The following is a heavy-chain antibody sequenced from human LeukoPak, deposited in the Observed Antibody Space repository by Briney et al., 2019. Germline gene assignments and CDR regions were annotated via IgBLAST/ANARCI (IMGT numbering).Heavy chain of an antibody. J-gene: IGHJ4*02. CDR1: GLIFIDYY. V-gene: IGHV3-11*04. CDR3: ARDHSYCSSTSCPFDY. D-gene: IGHD2-2*01. Sequence: GGSLTLSFAASGLIFIDYYMSWIRQARWKGLAGVSYINSTGRTIYYAGCVKGRFTISRDNASKSLYLQMNSLRAEDTAVYYCARDHSYCSSTSCPFDYCGQGTLATVSS. CDR2: INSTGRTI.